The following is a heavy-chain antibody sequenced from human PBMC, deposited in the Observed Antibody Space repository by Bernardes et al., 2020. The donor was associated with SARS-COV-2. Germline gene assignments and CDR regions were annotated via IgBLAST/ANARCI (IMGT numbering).Heavy chain of an antibody. Sequence: SETLSLSCTVSGGSVSSGSYYWSWIRQPPGKGLEWIGYNYYSGSTNYNPSLKSRVTISVDTSKNQFSLKLSSVTAADTAVYYCAKTAAGTLDAFDIWGQGTMVTVSS. D-gene: IGHD6-13*01. V-gene: IGHV4-61*01. CDR1: GGSVSSGSYY. J-gene: IGHJ3*02. CDR3: AKTAAGTLDAFDI. CDR2: NYYSGST.